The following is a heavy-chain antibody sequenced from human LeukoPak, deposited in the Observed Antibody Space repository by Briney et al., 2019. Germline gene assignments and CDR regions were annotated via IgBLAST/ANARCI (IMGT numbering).Heavy chain of an antibody. CDR2: IYPGDSDT. V-gene: IGHV5-51*01. D-gene: IGHD3-10*01. J-gene: IGHJ3*02. CDR1: GYSFTSYW. Sequence: GESLKISCKGSGYSFTSYWIGWVRQMPGKGLEWMGIIYPGDSDTRYSPSFQGQVTISADKSISTAYLQWSSLKASDTAMYYCATLYYGSGSYSDAFDIWGQGTMVTVSS. CDR3: ATLYYGSGSYSDAFDI.